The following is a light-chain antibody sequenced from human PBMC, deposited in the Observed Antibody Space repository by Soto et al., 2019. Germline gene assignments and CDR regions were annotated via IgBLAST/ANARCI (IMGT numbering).Light chain of an antibody. CDR3: LLYYGDARV. CDR2: STT. Sequence: QAVVTQEPSLTVSPGGTVTLTCASSTGAVTSGYYPNWFQQKPGQAPRTLIYSTTYKHSWTPARFSGSLLGGKAALTLSGAQPEDEAEYYCLLYYGDARVFGGGTQLTVL. CDR1: TGAVTSGYY. V-gene: IGLV7-43*01. J-gene: IGLJ3*02.